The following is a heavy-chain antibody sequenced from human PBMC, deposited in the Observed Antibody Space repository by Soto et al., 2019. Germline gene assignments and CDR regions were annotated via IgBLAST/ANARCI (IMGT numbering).Heavy chain of an antibody. CDR3: ASPRDYCVSTSNCFIAFDL. CDR1: GFAFGDYI. Sequence: AQLVESGGSLVKPGGSLRLSCAASGFAFGDYIMNWVRQAPGRGLEWVASISHSGTYIFYADSVKGRFAISRDNAEGSLFLQMSSLRVEDTAIYYCASPRDYCVSTSNCFIAFDLWGQGTRVTVS. D-gene: IGHD2-2*01. CDR2: ISHSGTYI. V-gene: IGHV3-21*01. J-gene: IGHJ3*01.